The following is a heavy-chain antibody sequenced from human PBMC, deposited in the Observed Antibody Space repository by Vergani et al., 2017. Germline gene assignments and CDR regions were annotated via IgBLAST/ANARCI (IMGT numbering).Heavy chain of an antibody. CDR2: INHSGST. J-gene: IGHJ6*03. Sequence: QVQLQQWGAGLLKPSETLSLTCAVYGGSFSGYYWSWIRQPPGKGLEWIGEINHSGSTNYNPSLKSRVTISVDTSKNQFSLRLSSVTAADTAVYYCARVQELYDFLSGYRVRYYYYMDVGSKGTTVTVYS. CDR1: GGSFSGYY. V-gene: IGHV4-34*01. D-gene: IGHD3-3*01. CDR3: ARVQELYDFLSGYRVRYYYYMDV.